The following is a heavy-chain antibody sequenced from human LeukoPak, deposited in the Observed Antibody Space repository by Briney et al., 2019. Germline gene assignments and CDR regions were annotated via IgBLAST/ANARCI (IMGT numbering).Heavy chain of an antibody. J-gene: IGHJ4*02. D-gene: IGHD1-26*01. V-gene: IGHV3-15*01. Sequence: GGSLRLSCAASGFTFANAWMAWVRQVPGKGLEWLGRIRSETDGGATTYAPPARDRFTISRDDSQNILYLEVNNLKTEDTGIYFCTTDRLWAAHWGQGTLVTVSS. CDR1: GFTFANAW. CDR2: IRSETDGGAT. CDR3: TTDRLWAAH.